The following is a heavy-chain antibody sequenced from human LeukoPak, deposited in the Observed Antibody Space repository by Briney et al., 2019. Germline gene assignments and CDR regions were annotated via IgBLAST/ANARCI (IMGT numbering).Heavy chain of an antibody. CDR2: IYYSGTT. D-gene: IGHD2-15*01. CDR3: ATTRYCGSSSCWGFDY. V-gene: IGHV4-59*11. J-gene: IGHJ4*02. CDR1: GGSISGHH. Sequence: SETLSLTYTVSGGSISGHHWSWIRQSPGKGLDWIGYIYYSGTTTYNPSLKSRVTISVDTSNNQFSLRLSSVTAADTAVYYCATTRYCGSSSCWGFDYWGQGILVTVSS.